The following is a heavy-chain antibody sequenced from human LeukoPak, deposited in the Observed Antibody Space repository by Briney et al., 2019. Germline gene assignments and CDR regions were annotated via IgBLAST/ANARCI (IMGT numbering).Heavy chain of an antibody. CDR1: GGTFSSYA. Sequence: SVKVSCKASGGTFSSYAISWVRQAPGQGLEWMGGIIPIFGTANYAQKFQGRVTITADESTSTAYMELSSLRSEDTAVYYCATTDCSSTSCYNGPYYYYMDVWGKGTTVTVSS. J-gene: IGHJ6*03. CDR3: ATTDCSSTSCYNGPYYYYMDV. D-gene: IGHD2-2*02. V-gene: IGHV1-69*13. CDR2: IIPIFGTA.